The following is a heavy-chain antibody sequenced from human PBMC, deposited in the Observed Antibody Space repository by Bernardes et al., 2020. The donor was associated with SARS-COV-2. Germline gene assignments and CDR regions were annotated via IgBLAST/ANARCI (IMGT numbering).Heavy chain of an antibody. CDR1: GYTFTGYS. V-gene: IGHV1-2*02. Sequence: VKVSCQASGYTFTGYSIHWVRQAPGQGLAWMGWINPKSGGTNYAQKFQGRVTVTRDTSISTAYMELTRLRSDDTAVYYCARDSTVSWFGTDSWGQGTLVTGSS. D-gene: IGHD3-10*01. J-gene: IGHJ4*02. CDR2: INPKSGGT. CDR3: ARDSTVSWFGTDS.